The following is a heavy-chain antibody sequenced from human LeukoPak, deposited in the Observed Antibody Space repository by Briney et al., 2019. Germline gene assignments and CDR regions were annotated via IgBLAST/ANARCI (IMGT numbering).Heavy chain of an antibody. D-gene: IGHD2-2*01. J-gene: IGHJ4*02. CDR3: AREGGGSYCSSTSCLGDY. Sequence: GGSLRLSCAASGFTFTSYNMNWVRQAPGKGLEWVSSISSGSSYIYYADSVEGRFTISRDNAKNSLYLQMSSLRAEDTAVYYCAREGGGSYCSSTSCLGDYWGQGTLVTVSS. V-gene: IGHV3-21*04. CDR2: ISSGSSYI. CDR1: GFTFTSYN.